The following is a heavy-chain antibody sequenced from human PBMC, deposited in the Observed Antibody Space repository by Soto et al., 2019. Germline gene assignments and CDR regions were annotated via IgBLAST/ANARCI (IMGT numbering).Heavy chain of an antibody. D-gene: IGHD3-10*01. CDR1: GGSISSYY. Sequence: SETLSLTCTVSGGSISSYYWSWIRQPPGKGLEWIGYIYYSGSTNYNPSLKSRVTISVDTSKNQFSLKLSSVTAADTAVYYCARVRDYGSGVNWFDPWGQGTLVTVSS. CDR2: IYYSGST. J-gene: IGHJ5*02. CDR3: ARVRDYGSGVNWFDP. V-gene: IGHV4-59*01.